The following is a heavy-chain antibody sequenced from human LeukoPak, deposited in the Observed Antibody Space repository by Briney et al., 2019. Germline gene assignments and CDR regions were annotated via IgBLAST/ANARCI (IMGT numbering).Heavy chain of an antibody. V-gene: IGHV1-18*01. CDR1: GYTFTSYG. D-gene: IGHD6-19*01. CDR3: ARRGSSGWSDWYYYYYGMDV. Sequence: GASVKVSCKASGYTFTSYGISWVRQAPGQGLEWMGWISAYNGNTNYAQKLQGRVTMTTDTPTSTAYMELRSLRSDDTAVYYCARRGSSGWSDWYYYYYGMDVWGQGTTVTVSS. J-gene: IGHJ6*02. CDR2: ISAYNGNT.